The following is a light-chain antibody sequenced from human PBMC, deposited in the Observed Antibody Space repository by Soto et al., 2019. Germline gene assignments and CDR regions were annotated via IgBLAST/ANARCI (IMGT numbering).Light chain of an antibody. V-gene: IGKV3-15*01. Sequence: EMVITQSPATLSVSPGERATLSCRASKSVSDNLAWYQQKPGQAPRLLIYGASSRATGIPARFSGSGSGTEFTLTISSLQSEDSAVYYCQQYSNWPPWTLGQGTKVDIK. J-gene: IGKJ1*01. CDR1: KSVSDN. CDR3: QQYSNWPPWT. CDR2: GAS.